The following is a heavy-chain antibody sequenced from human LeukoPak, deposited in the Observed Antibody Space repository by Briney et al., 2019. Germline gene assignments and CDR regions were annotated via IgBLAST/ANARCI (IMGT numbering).Heavy chain of an antibody. V-gene: IGHV3-30*03. Sequence: GGSLRLSCAASGFTFSTHGMHWVRQAPGKGLEWVAVISYDGSRIFYADSVRGRFTISRDNSKTSLYLQMNSLRTEDTALYYCAGANYGDPNWFDPWGQGTLVTVSS. J-gene: IGHJ5*02. CDR3: AGANYGDPNWFDP. CDR1: GFTFSTHG. D-gene: IGHD4-17*01. CDR2: ISYDGSRI.